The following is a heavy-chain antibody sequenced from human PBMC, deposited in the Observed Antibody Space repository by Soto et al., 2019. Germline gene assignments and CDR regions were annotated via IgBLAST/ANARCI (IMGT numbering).Heavy chain of an antibody. D-gene: IGHD6-13*01. CDR3: ARDPDSSSWYLNWFDP. V-gene: IGHV3-21*01. Sequence: GGSLRLSCAASGFTFSSYSMNWVRQAPGKGLEWVSSISSSSSYIYYADSVKGRFTISRDNAENSLYLQMNSLRAEDTAVYYCARDPDSSSWYLNWFDPWGQGTLVTVSS. CDR2: ISSSSSYI. J-gene: IGHJ5*02. CDR1: GFTFSSYS.